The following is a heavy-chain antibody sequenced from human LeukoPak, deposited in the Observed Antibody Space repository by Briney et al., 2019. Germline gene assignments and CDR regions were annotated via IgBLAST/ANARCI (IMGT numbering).Heavy chain of an antibody. Sequence: SETLSLTCTVSGGSISSYYWSWIRQPPGKGLEWIGEINHSGSTNYNPSLKSRVTISVDTSKNQFSLKLSSVTAADTAVYYCARGRKHRNWFDPWGQGTLVTVSS. CDR3: ARGRKHRNWFDP. CDR2: INHSGST. V-gene: IGHV4-34*01. CDR1: GGSISSYY. J-gene: IGHJ5*02.